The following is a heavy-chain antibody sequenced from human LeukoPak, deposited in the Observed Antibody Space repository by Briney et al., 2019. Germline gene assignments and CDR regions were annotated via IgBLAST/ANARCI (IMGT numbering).Heavy chain of an antibody. CDR2: IGISSGNT. Sequence: GGSLRLSCAASGLTFSSYSMNWVRQAPGKGLEWMSYIGISSGNTEYADSVKGRFTISGDKAKNSLYRQMNSLRVEDTAVYYCARDYKYAFDNWGQGTLVTVSS. CDR1: GLTFSSYS. J-gene: IGHJ4*02. D-gene: IGHD5-24*01. V-gene: IGHV3-48*01. CDR3: ARDYKYAFDN.